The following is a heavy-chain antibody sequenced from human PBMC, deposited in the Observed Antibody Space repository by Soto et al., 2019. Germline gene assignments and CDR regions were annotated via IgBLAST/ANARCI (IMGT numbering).Heavy chain of an antibody. V-gene: IGHV4-39*01. Sequence: SETLSLTCTVSGGSISSSSYYWGWIRQPPGKGLEWIGSIYYSGSTYYNPSLKSRVTISVATSKNQFSLKLSSVTAADTAVYYRARVEMATFGGYYYYYYGMDVWGQGTTVTV. CDR1: GGSISSSSYY. CDR3: ARVEMATFGGYYYYYYGMDV. CDR2: IYYSGST. J-gene: IGHJ6*02. D-gene: IGHD2-15*01.